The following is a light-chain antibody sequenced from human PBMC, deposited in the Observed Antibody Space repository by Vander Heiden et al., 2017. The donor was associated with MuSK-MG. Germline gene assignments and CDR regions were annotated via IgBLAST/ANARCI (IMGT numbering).Light chain of an antibody. V-gene: IGKV3-11*01. CDR3: QQRSNWLT. Sequence: EIVLTQSPATLSLSPGERATLSCRASQSVSSYLAWYQQKPDQAPRLLIYDASNRATGIPDRFSGSGSGTDFTLTISSLEPEDFAVYYWQQRSNWLTFGGGTKVEIK. CDR2: DAS. J-gene: IGKJ4*01. CDR1: QSVSSY.